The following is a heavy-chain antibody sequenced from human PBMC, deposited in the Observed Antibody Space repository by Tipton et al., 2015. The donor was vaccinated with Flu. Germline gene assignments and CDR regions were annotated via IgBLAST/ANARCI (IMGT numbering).Heavy chain of an antibody. J-gene: IGHJ3*02. D-gene: IGHD1-7*01. CDR1: GRSFSAYQ. V-gene: IGHV4-34*01. CDR3: ARRSIWNYGGLAAFDI. CDR2: INQSGST. Sequence: TLSLTCAVYGRSFSAYQWTWIRQSPGKGLEWIGEINQSGSTKYNPSLKSRVSMSVDTSENQFSLRLTSVTAADTAIYYCARRSIWNYGGLAAFDIWGQGTKVTVSS.